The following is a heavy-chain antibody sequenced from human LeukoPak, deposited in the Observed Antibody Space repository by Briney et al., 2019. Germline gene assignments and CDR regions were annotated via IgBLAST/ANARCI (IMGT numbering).Heavy chain of an antibody. Sequence: GASVKVSCKASGYTFTTYGISWVRQAPGQGLEWMGWVSGNNGNTNYAQTLQGRVTMTTDTSTNTAYMELRSLRSDDTAVYYCARDFCHRGTNRYDVFEVWGQGTMATVPS. CDR2: VSGNNGNT. D-gene: IGHD1-1*01. V-gene: IGHV1-18*01. CDR3: ARDFCHRGTNRYDVFEV. J-gene: IGHJ3*01. CDR1: GYTFTTYG.